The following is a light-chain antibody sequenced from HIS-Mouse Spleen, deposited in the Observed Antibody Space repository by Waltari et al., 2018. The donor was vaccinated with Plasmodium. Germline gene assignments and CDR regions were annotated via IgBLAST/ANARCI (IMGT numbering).Light chain of an antibody. V-gene: IGKV1-8*01. Sequence: AIRMTQSPSSFSASTGDRVTITCRASQGISSYLALYQQKPGKAPKVLIYAASTLQSGVPSRFSGSGSGTDFTLTISCLQSEDFATYYCQQYYSYPLTFGGGTKVEIK. CDR3: QQYYSYPLT. CDR1: QGISSY. CDR2: AAS. J-gene: IGKJ4*01.